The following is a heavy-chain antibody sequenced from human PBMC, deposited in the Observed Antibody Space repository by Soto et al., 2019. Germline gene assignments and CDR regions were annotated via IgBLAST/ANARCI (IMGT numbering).Heavy chain of an antibody. V-gene: IGHV3-13*01. D-gene: IGHD3-16*01. CDR2: IGTDGDT. J-gene: IGHJ4*02. CDR3: ASGGLYS. Sequence: EVQLVESGGGLVQPGGSLRLSCAASEFTFSNYDMHWVRQTSGKGLEWVAGIGTDGDTFYPGSVKGRFSISREDAKNSFYLQMNRLRAEDTAVYYCASGGLYSCGQGTLVTVSS. CDR1: EFTFSNYD.